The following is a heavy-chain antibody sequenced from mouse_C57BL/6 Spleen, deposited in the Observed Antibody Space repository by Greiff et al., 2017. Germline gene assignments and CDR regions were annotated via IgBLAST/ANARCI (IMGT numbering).Heavy chain of an antibody. Sequence: VQLQQPGAELVKPGASVKLSCKASGYTFTSYWMHWVKQRPGQGLEWIGMIHPNSGSTNYNEKFKSKATLTVDKSSSTAYMQLSSLTSEDSAVYYCAIYDYGSSSGHFDYWGQGTTLTVSS. J-gene: IGHJ2*01. D-gene: IGHD1-1*01. V-gene: IGHV1-64*01. CDR3: AIYDYGSSSGHFDY. CDR2: IHPNSGST. CDR1: GYTFTSYW.